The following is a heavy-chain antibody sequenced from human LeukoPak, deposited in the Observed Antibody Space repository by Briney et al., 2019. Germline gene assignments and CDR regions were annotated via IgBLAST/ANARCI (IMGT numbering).Heavy chain of an antibody. CDR3: ARLGYDFWSGYYDSGGDY. D-gene: IGHD3-3*01. V-gene: IGHV4-39*01. J-gene: IGHJ4*02. Sequence: SETLSLTCTVSGGSISSSSYYWGWIRQPPGKGLEWIGSIYYSGSTYYNPSLKSRVTISVDTSKNQFSLKLSSVTAAVTAVYYCARLGYDFWSGYYDSGGDYWGQGTLVTVSS. CDR1: GGSISSSSYY. CDR2: IYYSGST.